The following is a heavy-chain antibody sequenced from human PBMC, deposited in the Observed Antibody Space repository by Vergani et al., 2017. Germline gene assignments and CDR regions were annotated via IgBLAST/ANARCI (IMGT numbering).Heavy chain of an antibody. D-gene: IGHD2-21*01. Sequence: EVQLVQSGAEVKKPGESLKISCKYSESSFISNEIAWVRQMSGKGLQWMGNINPFDSKIEYSPSFQGQAIMSLAKSNTTAYLQWRSLKASDTAIYYCTRHVPCGDGACLHFDHWGQGTQVTVSS. J-gene: IGHJ4*02. V-gene: IGHV5-51*01. CDR1: ESSFISNE. CDR2: INPFDSKI. CDR3: TRHVPCGDGACLHFDH.